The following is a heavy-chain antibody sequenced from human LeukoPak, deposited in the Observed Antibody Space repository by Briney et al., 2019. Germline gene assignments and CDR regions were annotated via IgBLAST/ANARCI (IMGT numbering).Heavy chain of an antibody. D-gene: IGHD5-12*01. J-gene: IGHJ5*02. V-gene: IGHV4-59*01. Sequence: SETLSLTCTVSGGSISSYYWSWIRQPPGKGLEWIGYIYSSGITNYNPSLKSRVTISVDTSKNQFSLNLSSVTAADTAVYYCARDGRSGYEDLWGPGTLVTVSS. CDR1: GGSISSYY. CDR3: ARDGRSGYEDL. CDR2: IYSSGIT.